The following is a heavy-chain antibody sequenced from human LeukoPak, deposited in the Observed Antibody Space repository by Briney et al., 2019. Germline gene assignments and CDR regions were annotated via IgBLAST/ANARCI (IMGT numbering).Heavy chain of an antibody. Sequence: GGALRLSCAAPGFTFNSYGMHWVRQAPGKGLERVAVISYDGSNKYYADSVKGRFSISRDNAKNSLYLQMNSLRAEDTAVYYCARDHHRRLYDSQARDTFDIRGQGTMVTVSS. CDR3: ARDHHRRLYDSQARDTFDI. D-gene: IGHD3-22*01. V-gene: IGHV3-30*03. CDR1: GFTFNSYG. CDR2: ISYDGSNK. J-gene: IGHJ3*02.